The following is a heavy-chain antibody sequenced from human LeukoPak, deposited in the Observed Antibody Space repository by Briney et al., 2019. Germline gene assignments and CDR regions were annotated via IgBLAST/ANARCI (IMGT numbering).Heavy chain of an antibody. Sequence: GGSLRLSCAAPGLITDDYAIHWVRQAPGKGLEWVSLISGDGGSTFYADSVRGRFTISRDNSKNSLSLQMSSLRSEDTALYFCVRESERSRWFDHWGQGTLVTVSS. CDR2: ISGDGGST. CDR3: VRESERSRWFDH. V-gene: IGHV3-43*02. J-gene: IGHJ5*02. D-gene: IGHD1-26*01. CDR1: GLITDDYA.